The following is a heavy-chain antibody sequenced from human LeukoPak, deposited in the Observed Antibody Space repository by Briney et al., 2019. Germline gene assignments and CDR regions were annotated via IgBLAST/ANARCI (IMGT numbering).Heavy chain of an antibody. V-gene: IGHV4-34*09. D-gene: IGHD3-22*01. CDR1: GGSFSGYF. J-gene: IGHJ5*02. CDR3: ARGDGYAMIVANWFDP. Sequence: SETLSLTCAVFGGSFSGYFWSWIRQPPGKGLEWIGKIEHSGSTNYNPSLKSRVTISVDTSKNQFSLKLSSVTAADTAVYYCARGDGYAMIVANWFDPWGQGTLVTVSS. CDR2: IEHSGST.